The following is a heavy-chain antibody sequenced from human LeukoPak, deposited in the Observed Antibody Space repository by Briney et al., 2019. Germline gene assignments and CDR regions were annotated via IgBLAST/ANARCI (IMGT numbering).Heavy chain of an antibody. Sequence: GGSLRLSCAASGFSFSFSSYGVNWVRQAPGKRLEWVSYISSTTSTIYYADSVKGRFTISRDNAKDSLYLQMNSLRAEDTAVYYCARRGSGPYYYYGMDVWGQGTTVTVSS. J-gene: IGHJ6*02. CDR2: ISSTTSTI. D-gene: IGHD3-16*01. CDR3: ARRGSGPYYYYGMDV. V-gene: IGHV3-48*01. CDR1: GFSFSFSSYG.